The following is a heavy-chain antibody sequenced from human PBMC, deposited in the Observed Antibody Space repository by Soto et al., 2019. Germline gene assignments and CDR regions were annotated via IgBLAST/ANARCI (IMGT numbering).Heavy chain of an antibody. V-gene: IGHV3-48*01. CDR1: GFTFSSYS. CDR2: ISSSSSTI. Sequence: GGSLRLSCAASGFTFSSYSMNWVRQAPGKGLEWVSYISSSSSTIYYADHVKGRFTISRDNAKNSLYLQMNSLKTEDTAVYYCPAYYYDSSGGPRGMDVWGQGTTVTVSS. CDR3: PAYYYDSSGGPRGMDV. J-gene: IGHJ6*01. D-gene: IGHD3-22*01.